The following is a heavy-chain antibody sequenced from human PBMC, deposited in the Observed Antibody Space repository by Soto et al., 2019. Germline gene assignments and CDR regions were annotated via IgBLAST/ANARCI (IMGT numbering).Heavy chain of an antibody. J-gene: IGHJ3*02. Sequence: ASVKVSCKASGYAFSSYYVSWLRQAPGQGLECMGSISGYNGDIKYAQKLQGRVTMTTDTSTSTAFMELRSLRSDDTAVYFCVRGGAAPSENAFDIWGQGTMVTVSS. D-gene: IGHD6-13*01. CDR1: GYAFSSYY. CDR2: ISGYNGDI. V-gene: IGHV1-18*01. CDR3: VRGGAAPSENAFDI.